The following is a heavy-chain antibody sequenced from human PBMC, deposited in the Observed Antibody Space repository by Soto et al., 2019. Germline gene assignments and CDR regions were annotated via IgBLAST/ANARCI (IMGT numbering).Heavy chain of an antibody. D-gene: IGHD5-18*01. J-gene: IGHJ4*02. CDR1: GFTFSNYG. V-gene: IGHV3-30*18. CDR3: AKEGIQLWSAFDY. Sequence: QVQLVESGGGVVQPGRSLRLSCAASGFTFSNYGIHWVRQAPGKGLEWVAVISDDGKNEYYADSVKGRFTISRDNSKNTLYLQMNSLRPEDTAVYYCAKEGIQLWSAFDYWGQGTLVTVSS. CDR2: ISDDGKNE.